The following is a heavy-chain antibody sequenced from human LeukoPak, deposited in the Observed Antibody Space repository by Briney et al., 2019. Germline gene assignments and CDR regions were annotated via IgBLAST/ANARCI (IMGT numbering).Heavy chain of an antibody. Sequence: GGSLRLSCVGSGLALRNYHVTWVRQAPGKGLEWVADIHESGDSHYADSVKGRFTISRENAKNSVYLQMNSLRADDTAVYYCAATGRWGQGTLVAVSS. CDR3: AATGR. J-gene: IGHJ4*02. CDR2: IHESGDS. V-gene: IGHV3-69-1*02. CDR1: GLALRNYH.